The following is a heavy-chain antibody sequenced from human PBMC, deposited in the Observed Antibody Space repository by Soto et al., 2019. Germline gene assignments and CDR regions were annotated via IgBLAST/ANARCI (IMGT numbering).Heavy chain of an antibody. CDR1: GFTFSSYG. D-gene: IGHD6-13*01. V-gene: IGHV3-33*01. J-gene: IGHJ4*02. CDR2: IWYDGSNK. CDR3: ARKKKIAAAGVVDY. Sequence: VQLVESGGGVVQPGRSMRLSCAASGFTFSSYGMHWVRQAPGKGLEWVAVIWYDGSNKYYADSVKGRFTISRDNSKNTLSLQMNSLRAEDTAVYYCARKKKIAAAGVVDYWGQGTLVTVSS.